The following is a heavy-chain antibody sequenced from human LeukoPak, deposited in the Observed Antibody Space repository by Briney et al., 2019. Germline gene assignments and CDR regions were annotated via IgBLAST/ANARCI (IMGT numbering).Heavy chain of an antibody. D-gene: IGHD2-15*01. J-gene: IGHJ4*02. Sequence: ASVKVSCKASGGTFSSYAISWVRQAPGQGLEWMGWISANSGQTYYAQKLQGRVTMTTDTSTSTAYMELRSLRSDDTAIYYCARDFYHGHCGGGYCYVLDSWGQGTLVTVSS. CDR3: ARDFYHGHCGGGYCYVLDS. V-gene: IGHV1-18*01. CDR1: GGTFSSYA. CDR2: ISANSGQT.